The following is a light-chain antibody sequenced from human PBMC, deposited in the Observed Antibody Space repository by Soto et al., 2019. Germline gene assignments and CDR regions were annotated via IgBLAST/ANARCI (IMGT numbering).Light chain of an antibody. CDR2: EVR. J-gene: IGLJ2*01. CDR3: SSFTSGNILKV. Sequence: QSALTQPASVSGSPGQSITISCTGTSSDVGGYNYVSWYQQYPGKAPKLIIYEVRNRPSGVSNRFSGSKSGNTASLTISGLRAEDEAEYYCSSFTSGNILKVFGGGTKLTVL. CDR1: SSDVGGYNY. V-gene: IGLV2-14*01.